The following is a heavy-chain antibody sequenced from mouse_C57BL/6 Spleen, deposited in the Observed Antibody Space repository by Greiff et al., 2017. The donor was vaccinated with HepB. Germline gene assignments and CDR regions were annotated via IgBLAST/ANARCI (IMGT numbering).Heavy chain of an antibody. D-gene: IGHD2-3*01. J-gene: IGHJ3*01. CDR1: GYTFTSYW. CDR3: TREDDGYYPFAY. V-gene: IGHV1-5*01. Sequence: DVQLQESGTVLARPGASVKMSCKTSGYTFTSYWMHWVKQRPGQGLEWIGAIYPGNSDTSYNQKFKGKAKLTAVTSASTAYMELSSLTNEDSAVYYCTREDDGYYPFAYWGQGTLVTVSA. CDR2: IYPGNSDT.